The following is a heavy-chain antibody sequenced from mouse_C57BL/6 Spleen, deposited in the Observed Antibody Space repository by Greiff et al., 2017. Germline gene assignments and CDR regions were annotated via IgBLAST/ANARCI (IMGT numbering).Heavy chain of an antibody. CDR2: INPNYGTT. D-gene: IGHD1-1*01. CDR3: ARWITTVVVEYWYFDV. V-gene: IGHV1-39*01. J-gene: IGHJ1*03. Sequence: EVQLQQSGPELVKPGASVKISCKASGYSFTDYNMNWVKQSNGKSLEWIGVINPNYGTTSYNQKFKGKATLTVDQSSSTAYMQLNSLTSEDSAVYYCARWITTVVVEYWYFDVWGTGTTVTVSS. CDR1: GYSFTDYN.